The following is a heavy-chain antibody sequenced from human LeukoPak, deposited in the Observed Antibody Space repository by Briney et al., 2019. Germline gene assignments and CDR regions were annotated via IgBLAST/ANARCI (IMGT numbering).Heavy chain of an antibody. J-gene: IGHJ4*02. CDR2: INPNTGGN. Sequence: ASVKVSCKASGYTFTGYYIHWVRQAPGQGLDWMGFINPNTGGNSYAQKFQARVTMTRDTSISAAYMELSGLRSDDTDVYYCARRYDFWSGYPTAFDYWGQGTLVTVSS. D-gene: IGHD3-3*01. V-gene: IGHV1-2*02. CDR3: ARRYDFWSGYPTAFDY. CDR1: GYTFTGYY.